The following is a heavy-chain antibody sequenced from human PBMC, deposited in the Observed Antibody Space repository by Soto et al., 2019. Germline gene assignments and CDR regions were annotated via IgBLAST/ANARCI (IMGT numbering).Heavy chain of an antibody. Sequence: GESLKISCKGSGYSFTNYWISWVRQTPGKGLEWMGRVDPTDSHTNYSPSFQGHVTISADKSISTAYLQWSSLKASDTAMYYCARDYYYGSGSYLTYYTYGMDVWGQGTTVTVSS. CDR3: ARDYYYGSGSYLTYYTYGMDV. CDR1: GYSFTNYW. V-gene: IGHV5-10-1*01. D-gene: IGHD3-10*01. J-gene: IGHJ6*02. CDR2: VDPTDSHT.